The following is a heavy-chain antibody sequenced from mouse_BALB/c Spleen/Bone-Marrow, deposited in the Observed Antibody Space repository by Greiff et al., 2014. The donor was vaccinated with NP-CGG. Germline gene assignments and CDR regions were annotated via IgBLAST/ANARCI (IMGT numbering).Heavy chain of an antibody. Sequence: EVKLVESGGGLVKPGGSLKLSRAASGFTFSSYAMSWVRQTPEKRLEWVATISSGGSYTYYADSVKGRFTISRDTAKNTLYLQMSSLRSEDTAMYYCARQDYYGSSPHWYFDVWGAGTTVTVSS. CDR2: ISSGGSYT. D-gene: IGHD1-1*01. CDR3: ARQDYYGSSPHWYFDV. V-gene: IGHV5-9-3*01. J-gene: IGHJ1*01. CDR1: GFTFSSYA.